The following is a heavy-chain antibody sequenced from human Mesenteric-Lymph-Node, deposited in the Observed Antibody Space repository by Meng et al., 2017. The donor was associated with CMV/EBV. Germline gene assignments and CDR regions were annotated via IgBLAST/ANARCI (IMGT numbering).Heavy chain of an antibody. CDR1: GLTFSSYS. CDR3: ARDAGEPYYFDY. V-gene: IGHV3-21*01. D-gene: IGHD3-16*01. CDR2: ISSSSSYI. Sequence: CAASGLTFSSYSMNWVRQAPGKGLEWVSSISSSSSYIYYADSVKGRFTISRDNAKNSLYLQMNSLRAEDTAVYYCARDAGEPYYFDYWGQGTLVTVSS. J-gene: IGHJ4*02.